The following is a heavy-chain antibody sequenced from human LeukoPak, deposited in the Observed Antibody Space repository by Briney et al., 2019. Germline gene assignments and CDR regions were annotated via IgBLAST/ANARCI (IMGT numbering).Heavy chain of an antibody. V-gene: IGHV3-7*05. CDR3: ARDPYSRSWSYGMDV. J-gene: IGHJ6*02. CDR2: IGEDRREE. CDR1: GFTFSTYW. Sequence: PGGTLRLSCTASGFTFSTYWMSWVRQAPGKGLEWVANIGEDRREEGYVDSVKGRFTISRDNAKSSLYLHMNSLRTEDTAVYYCARDPYSRSWSYGMDVWGQGTTVTVS. D-gene: IGHD6-13*01.